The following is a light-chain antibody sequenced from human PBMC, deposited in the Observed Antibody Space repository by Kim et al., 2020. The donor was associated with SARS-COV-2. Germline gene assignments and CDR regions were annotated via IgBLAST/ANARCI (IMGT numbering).Light chain of an antibody. CDR1: QSLSSTY. J-gene: IGKJ4*01. CDR2: GAS. CDR3: QECGNNLHT. V-gene: IGKV3-20*01. Sequence: ERATLSCKARQSLSSTYVARYKLQPGQAPRILVSGASSRVTGIPDRFNGSGSRKNFTLTISRLEPQDFGVYCCQECGNNLHTFGRVTQV.